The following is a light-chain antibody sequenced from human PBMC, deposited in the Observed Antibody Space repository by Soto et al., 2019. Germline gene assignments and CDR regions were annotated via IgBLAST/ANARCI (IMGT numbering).Light chain of an antibody. CDR1: SSGVGGYNF. CDR2: EVT. V-gene: IGLV2-8*01. J-gene: IGLJ1*01. CDR3: CSFAGRXNRV. Sequence: QSALTQPPSASGSRGQSVTISCTGTSSGVGGYNFVSWYQQHPGKAPKLIIYEVTQRPSGVPDRFSGSKSGNTASLTVSGLQSEDEAEYYCCSFAGRXNRVFGTGTKVTVL.